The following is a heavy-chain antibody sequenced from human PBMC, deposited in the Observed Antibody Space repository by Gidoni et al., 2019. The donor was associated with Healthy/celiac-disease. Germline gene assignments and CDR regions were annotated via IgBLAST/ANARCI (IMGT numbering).Heavy chain of an antibody. J-gene: IGHJ3*02. Sequence: QVQLQYSGPGLVTPVESLSLTCTGAGRTIRSYYWCWIRQPPGKGLEWLGYSYCSGSTNYNPSLKSRITISVDTTKNQFSLKLSSVTAADTAVYYCARDLDYDFWSAPDAFDIWGQGTMVTVSS. CDR3: ARDLDYDFWSAPDAFDI. V-gene: IGHV4-59*01. D-gene: IGHD3-3*01. CDR1: GRTIRSYY. CDR2: SYCSGST.